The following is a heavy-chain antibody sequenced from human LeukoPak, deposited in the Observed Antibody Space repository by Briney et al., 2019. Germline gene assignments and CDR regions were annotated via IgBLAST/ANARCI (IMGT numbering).Heavy chain of an antibody. CDR1: GFTFSTYA. D-gene: IGHD5-12*01. J-gene: IGHJ6*03. CDR3: AKDGSSSGYPYYMDV. Sequence: GGSLRLSCEVSGFTFSTYARSWVRQAPGKGLEWVSVISGSGGSTYYAVSVKGRSTISSDNSKNTLYLQMNRLRAEDTAVYYCAKDGSSSGYPYYMDVWGQGTTVTVSS. CDR2: ISGSGGST. V-gene: IGHV3-23*01.